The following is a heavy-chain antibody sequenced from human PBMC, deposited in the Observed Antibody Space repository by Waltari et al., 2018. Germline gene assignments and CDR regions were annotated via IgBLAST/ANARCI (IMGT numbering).Heavy chain of an antibody. Sequence: QVQLQESGPGLVKPSQTLSLTCTVPCGSISSGSSYWSWIRQPAGKGLEWIGRIYTSGSTNYNPSLKSRVTISVDTSKNQFSLKLSSVTAADTAVYYCASMGYSSSSGVDYWGQGTLVTVSS. CDR1: CGSISSGSSY. CDR2: IYTSGST. D-gene: IGHD6-6*01. J-gene: IGHJ4*02. V-gene: IGHV4-61*02. CDR3: ASMGYSSSSGVDY.